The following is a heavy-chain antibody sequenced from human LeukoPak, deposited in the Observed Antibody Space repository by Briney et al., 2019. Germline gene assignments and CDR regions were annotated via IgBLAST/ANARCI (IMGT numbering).Heavy chain of an antibody. D-gene: IGHD6-19*01. CDR1: GYTFTSYG. Sequence: ASVKVSCKASGYTFTSYGISWVRQAPGQGLEWMGWINPNSGGTNYAQKFQGRVTMTRDTSISTADMELSRLRSDDTAVYYCARAGIAVAYFDYWGQGTLVTVSS. CDR3: ARAGIAVAYFDY. CDR2: INPNSGGT. V-gene: IGHV1-2*02. J-gene: IGHJ4*02.